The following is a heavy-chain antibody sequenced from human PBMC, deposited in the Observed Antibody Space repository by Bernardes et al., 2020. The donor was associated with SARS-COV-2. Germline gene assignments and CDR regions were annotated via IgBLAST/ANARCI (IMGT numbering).Heavy chain of an antibody. D-gene: IGHD4-17*01. CDR1: GFTFNTYA. CDR2: ISFDGSNK. J-gene: IGHJ6*02. V-gene: IGHV3-30-3*01. Sequence: VRTLRLSCAASGFTFNTYAMHWVRQAPGKGLEWVALISFDGSNKYYADSVKGRFTISRDNSRNTLYLLMNSLRPEDTAVYYCARDWDYGESGYYYGVDVWGQGTTVTVSS. CDR3: ARDWDYGESGYYYGVDV.